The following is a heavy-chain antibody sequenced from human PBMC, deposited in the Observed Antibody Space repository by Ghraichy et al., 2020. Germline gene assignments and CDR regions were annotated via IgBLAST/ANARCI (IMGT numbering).Heavy chain of an antibody. CDR1: GFAFSTYW. J-gene: IGHJ3*02. CDR2: IQPDGSKK. D-gene: IGHD2-8*01. V-gene: IGHV3-7*01. CDR3: ARDSTYAEREVWFDAFDI. Sequence: GGSLRLSCAASGFAFSTYWMHWVRQAPGKGLEWVANIQPDGSKKEYADSVKGRFTISRDNAKNSLYLQVSSLRAEDTALYYCARDSTYAEREVWFDAFDIWGQGTMVTVSS.